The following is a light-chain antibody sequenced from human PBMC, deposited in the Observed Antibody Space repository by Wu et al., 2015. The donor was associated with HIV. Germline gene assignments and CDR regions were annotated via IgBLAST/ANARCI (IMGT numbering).Light chain of an antibody. CDR1: QSVSSY. CDR2: DAS. Sequence: DIVLTQSPATLSLSPGKRATLSCRASQSVSSYLAWYQQKPGQAPRLLMSDASNRPTGIPPRFSGSGSGTEFTLTISSLEPEDFAIYYCQQSNTWPLTFGQGTRLEIK. CDR3: QQSNTWPLT. J-gene: IGKJ5*01. V-gene: IGKV3-11*01.